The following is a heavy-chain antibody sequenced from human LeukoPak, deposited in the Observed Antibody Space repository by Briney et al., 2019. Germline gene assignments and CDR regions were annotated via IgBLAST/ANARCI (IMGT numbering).Heavy chain of an antibody. CDR3: ARAVGYSYGYIYPNFDY. J-gene: IGHJ4*02. Sequence: GGSLRLSCAASGFTFSSHTMNWVRQAPGKGLEWVSYISSTGDTIYYADSVKGRFTISRDNARESVYLQMNSLRDEDTAVYYCARAVGYSYGYIYPNFDYWGQGILVTVSS. CDR1: GFTFSSHT. V-gene: IGHV3-48*02. CDR2: ISSTGDTI. D-gene: IGHD5-18*01.